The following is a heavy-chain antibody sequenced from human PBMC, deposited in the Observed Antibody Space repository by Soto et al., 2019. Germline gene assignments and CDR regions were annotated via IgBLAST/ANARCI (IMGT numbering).Heavy chain of an antibody. J-gene: IGHJ5*02. CDR1: GGSISSGDYY. D-gene: IGHD5-12*01. Sequence: QVQLQESGPGLVKPSQTLSLTCTVSGGSISSGDYYWTWIRQSPGKGLEWIGCIYNSGSTHYNPTLKSRVTMSVDMSKNQFSLRLSSMTAADTAVYYCARGEIVVHARVGWFDPWGQGTLVTVSS. CDR2: IYNSGST. CDR3: ARGEIVVHARVGWFDP. V-gene: IGHV4-30-4*01.